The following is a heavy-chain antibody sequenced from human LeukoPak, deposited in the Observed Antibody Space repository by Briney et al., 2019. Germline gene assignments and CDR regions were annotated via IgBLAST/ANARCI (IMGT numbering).Heavy chain of an antibody. Sequence: ASVKVSCKASGYTFTGYYMHWVRQAPGQGLEWMGWINPNSGGTSYAQKFQGRVTMTRDTSTSTVYLELSSLSSEDTAVYYCARDPQDIVVVVAGYNWFDPWGQGTLVTVSS. V-gene: IGHV1-2*02. CDR1: GYTFTGYY. CDR2: INPNSGGT. D-gene: IGHD2-15*01. CDR3: ARDPQDIVVVVAGYNWFDP. J-gene: IGHJ5*02.